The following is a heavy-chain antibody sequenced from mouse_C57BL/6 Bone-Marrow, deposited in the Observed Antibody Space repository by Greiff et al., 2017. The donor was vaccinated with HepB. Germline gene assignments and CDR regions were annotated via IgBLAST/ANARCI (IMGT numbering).Heavy chain of an antibody. D-gene: IGHD3-2*02. V-gene: IGHV1-55*01. Sequence: QVQLQQPGAELVKPGASVKMSCKASGYTFTSYWITWVKQRPGQGLEWIGDIYPGSGSTNYNEKFKSKATLTVDTSSSTAYMQLSSLTSEDSAVYYCARSPAQVPYYAMDYWGQGTSVTVSS. J-gene: IGHJ4*01. CDR1: GYTFTSYW. CDR2: IYPGSGST. CDR3: ARSPAQVPYYAMDY.